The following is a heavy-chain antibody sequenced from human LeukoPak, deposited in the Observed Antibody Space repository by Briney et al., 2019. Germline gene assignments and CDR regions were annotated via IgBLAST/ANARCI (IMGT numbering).Heavy chain of an antibody. D-gene: IGHD6-13*01. Sequence: GGSLRLSCEVSGFTFSNYDMNWVRQAPGKGLEWISYIRTSATIIYYADSVRDRFTVSRDNAKNSLYLQMNSLRAEDTAVYYCARDPRSSSWYYWGQGTLVTVSS. CDR1: GFTFSNYD. V-gene: IGHV3-48*03. CDR2: IRTSATII. CDR3: ARDPRSSSWYY. J-gene: IGHJ4*02.